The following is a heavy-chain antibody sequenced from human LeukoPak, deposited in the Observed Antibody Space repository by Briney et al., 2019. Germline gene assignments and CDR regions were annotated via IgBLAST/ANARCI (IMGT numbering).Heavy chain of an antibody. CDR3: AKDHYSSSWYYFDY. D-gene: IGHD6-13*01. Sequence: PGGFQRLSCAAPGITFSNYRVHLGRQAPGKGLVWVSRINSDGSNTIYADSVKGRFTISRDNAKNTLYLQMNSLRAEETAVYYCAKDHYSSSWYYFDYWGQGTLVTVSS. CDR1: GITFSNYR. V-gene: IGHV3-74*01. J-gene: IGHJ4*02. CDR2: INSDGSNT.